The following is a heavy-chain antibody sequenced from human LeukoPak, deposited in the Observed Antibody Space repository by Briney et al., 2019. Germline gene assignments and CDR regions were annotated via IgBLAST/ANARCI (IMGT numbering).Heavy chain of an antibody. CDR2: IYYSGST. CDR3: ARELRYFDRAFDY. J-gene: IGHJ4*02. V-gene: IGHV4-59*01. Sequence: SETLSLTCTVSGGSLSSYYWSWIRQPPGKGLEWIGYIYYSGSTNYNPSLTSRVTISVDTSKNQFSLKLSSVTAADTAVYYCARELRYFDRAFDYWGQGTLVTVSS. CDR1: GGSLSSYY. D-gene: IGHD3-9*01.